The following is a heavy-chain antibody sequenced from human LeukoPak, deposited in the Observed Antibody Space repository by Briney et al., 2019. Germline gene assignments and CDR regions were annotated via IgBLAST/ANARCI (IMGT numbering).Heavy chain of an antibody. J-gene: IGHJ4*02. D-gene: IGHD3-9*01. CDR1: GGSISSGGYS. CDR2: IYHSGST. V-gene: IGHV4-30-2*01. Sequence: SQTLSFTCAVSGGSISSGGYSWSWIRQPPGKGLEWIGYIYHSGSTYYNPSLKSRVTISVDRSKNQFSLKLSSVTAADTAVYYCARGLQHYDILTGYFPPSYYFDYWGQGTLVTVSS. CDR3: ARGLQHYDILTGYFPPSYYFDY.